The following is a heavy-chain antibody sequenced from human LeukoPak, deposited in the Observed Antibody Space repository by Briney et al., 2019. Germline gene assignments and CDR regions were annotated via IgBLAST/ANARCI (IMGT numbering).Heavy chain of an antibody. CDR1: GGSISSYY. CDR3: AGDTGSGWYEGVFDY. CDR2: IYYSGST. V-gene: IGHV4-59*01. D-gene: IGHD6-19*01. Sequence: SETLSLTCTVSGGSISSYYWSWIRQPPGKGLEWIGYIYYSGSTNYNPSLKSRVTISVDTSKNQFSLKLSSVTAADTAVYYCAGDTGSGWYEGVFDYWGQGTLVTVSS. J-gene: IGHJ4*02.